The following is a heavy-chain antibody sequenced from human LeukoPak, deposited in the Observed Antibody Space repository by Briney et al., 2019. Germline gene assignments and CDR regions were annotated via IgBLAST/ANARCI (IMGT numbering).Heavy chain of an antibody. CDR1: GFTFSSYW. CDR2: INSEGRST. J-gene: IGHJ6*02. Sequence: GGSLRLSCAASGFTFSSYWMHWVRQAPGKGVVWVSRINSEGRSTNYADSVKGGFPISRDNAKNTLYLQINSLRAEDTAVYSCARVPLWFGGGVDYYGMDVWGQGTTVTVSS. CDR3: ARVPLWFGGGVDYYGMDV. V-gene: IGHV3-74*01. D-gene: IGHD3-10*01.